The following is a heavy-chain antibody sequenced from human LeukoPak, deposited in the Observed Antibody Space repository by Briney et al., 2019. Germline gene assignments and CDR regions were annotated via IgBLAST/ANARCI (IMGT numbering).Heavy chain of an antibody. D-gene: IGHD5-12*01. V-gene: IGHV3-48*01. CDR1: GFTFSRYS. Sequence: PGGSLRLSCAASGFTFSRYSMNWVRQAPGKGLEWVSYISNSSRTIYYADSVEGRFIISRDNAKNSLYLQMNSLRAEDTAVYYCASGWLRRDFWGQGTLVTVSS. CDR2: ISNSSRTI. J-gene: IGHJ4*02. CDR3: ASGWLRRDF.